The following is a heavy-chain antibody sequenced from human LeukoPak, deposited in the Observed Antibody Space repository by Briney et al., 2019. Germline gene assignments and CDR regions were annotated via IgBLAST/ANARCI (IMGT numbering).Heavy chain of an antibody. CDR3: AREGVGATTSHFDY. CDR2: ISSSGSTI. J-gene: IGHJ4*02. CDR1: GFTFSSYS. D-gene: IGHD1-26*01. V-gene: IGHV3-48*04. Sequence: GGSLRLSCAASGFTFSSYSMNWVRQAPGKGLEWVSYISSSGSTIYYADSVKGRFTISRDNAKNSLYLQMNSLRAEDTAVYYCAREGVGATTSHFDYWGQGTLVTVSS.